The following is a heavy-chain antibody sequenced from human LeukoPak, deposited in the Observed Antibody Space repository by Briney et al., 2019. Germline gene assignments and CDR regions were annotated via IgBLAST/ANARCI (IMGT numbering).Heavy chain of an antibody. CDR1: GGSFSGYY. CDR2: INHSGST. V-gene: IGHV4-34*01. Sequence: SETLSLTCAVYGGSFSGYYWSWIRQPPGKGLEWIGEINHSGSTNYNPSLKSRVTISVDTSKNQFSLKLSSVTAADTAVYYCARGRGGYYYYYYMDVWGQRDHGHRLL. CDR3: ARGRGGYYYYYYMDV. D-gene: IGHD2-15*01. J-gene: IGHJ6*03.